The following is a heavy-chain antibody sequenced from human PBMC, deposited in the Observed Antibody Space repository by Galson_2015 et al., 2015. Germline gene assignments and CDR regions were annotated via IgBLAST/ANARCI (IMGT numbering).Heavy chain of an antibody. CDR3: AKGVGSDFYYANDY. CDR2: ITASGGSP. CDR1: GFTFSSYA. V-gene: IGHV3-23*01. Sequence: SLRLSCAASGFTFSSYAMSWVRQAPGKGLEWVSLITASGGSPYYADSVKRRFTISRDNSKNTLYLQMNSVRAEDTAMYYCAKGVGSDFYYANDYWGQGSLVTVSS. D-gene: IGHD3-22*01. J-gene: IGHJ4*02.